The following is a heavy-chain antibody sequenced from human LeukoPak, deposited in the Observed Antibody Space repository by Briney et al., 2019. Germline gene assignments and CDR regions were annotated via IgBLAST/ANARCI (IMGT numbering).Heavy chain of an antibody. CDR3: ARSVNYYYYMDV. CDR1: GYTFTSYA. D-gene: IGHD2/OR15-2a*01. V-gene: IGHV1-3*01. Sequence: ASVKVSCKASGYTFTSYAMHWVRQAPGQRLEWMGWINAGNGNTKYSQKFQGRVTITRDTSASTAYMELSSLRSEDTAVYYCARSVNYYYYMDVWGKGTTVTVSS. CDR2: INAGNGNT. J-gene: IGHJ6*03.